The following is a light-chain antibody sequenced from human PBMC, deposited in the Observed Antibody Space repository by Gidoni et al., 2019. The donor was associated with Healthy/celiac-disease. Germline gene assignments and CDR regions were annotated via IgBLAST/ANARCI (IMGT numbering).Light chain of an antibody. CDR3: CSYAGSSTYV. J-gene: IGLJ1*01. CDR2: EGS. CDR1: SSDVGSYNL. Sequence: QSALTQPGSVYGSPGQSITISCTGTSSDVGSYNLVSWYQQHPGKAPKLMIYEGSKRPSGVSNRFSGSKSGNTASLTISGLQAEDEADYYCCSYAGSSTYVFGTGTKVTVL. V-gene: IGLV2-23*01.